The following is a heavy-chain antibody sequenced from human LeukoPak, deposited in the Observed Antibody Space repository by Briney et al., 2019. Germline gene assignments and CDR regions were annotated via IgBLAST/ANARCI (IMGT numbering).Heavy chain of an antibody. D-gene: IGHD2-8*01. Sequence: GGSLRLSCAASGFTFSINWMTWVRQAPGKGLEWVSYISSSSSTIYYADSVKGRFTISRDNAKNSLYLQMNSLRAEDTAVYYCARDDCTNGVCYSHFDYWGQGTLVTVSS. CDR1: GFTFSINW. V-gene: IGHV3-48*01. CDR3: ARDDCTNGVCYSHFDY. CDR2: ISSSSSTI. J-gene: IGHJ4*02.